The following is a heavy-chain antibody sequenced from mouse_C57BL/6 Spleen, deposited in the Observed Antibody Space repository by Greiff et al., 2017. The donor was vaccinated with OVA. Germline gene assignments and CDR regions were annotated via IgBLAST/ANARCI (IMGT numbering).Heavy chain of an antibody. V-gene: IGHV1-52*01. CDR1: GYTFTSSW. CDR2: IDPSDSET. Sequence: VQLQQPGAELVRPGSSVKLSCKASGYTFTSSWMHWVKQRPIQGLEWIGNIDPSDSETHYNQKFKDKATLTVDKSSSTAYRQLSSLTSEDSAVYYCARGDYYGSSYDYYAMDYWGQGTSVTVSS. CDR3: ARGDYYGSSYDYYAMDY. D-gene: IGHD1-1*01. J-gene: IGHJ4*01.